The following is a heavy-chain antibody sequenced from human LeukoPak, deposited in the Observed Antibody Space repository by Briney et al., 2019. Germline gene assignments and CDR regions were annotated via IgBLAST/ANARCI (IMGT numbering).Heavy chain of an antibody. J-gene: IGHJ2*01. CDR3: ARSIAAAVYWYFDL. CDR2: IYPGDSDT. V-gene: IGHV5-51*01. D-gene: IGHD6-13*01. CDR1: GYSFTSYW. Sequence: RGESLKISCKGSGYSFTSYWIGWVRQMPGKGLEWMGIIYPGDSDTRYSPSFQGQVTISADKSISAAYLQWSSLKASDTAMYYCARSIAAAVYWYFDLWGRGILVTVSS.